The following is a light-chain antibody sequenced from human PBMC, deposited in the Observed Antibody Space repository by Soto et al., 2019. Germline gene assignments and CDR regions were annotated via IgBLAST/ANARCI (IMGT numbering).Light chain of an antibody. J-gene: IGKJ4*01. Sequence: EIVMTQSPDTLSVSTGERGTLSCRASQTVNSNLAWYQQKPGQAPRLLIYDASTRATGIPARFSGSGSGTEFTLTISSLQSEDFAVYYCQQYHNWLTFGGGTKVDIK. CDR3: QQYHNWLT. V-gene: IGKV3-15*01. CDR1: QTVNSN. CDR2: DAS.